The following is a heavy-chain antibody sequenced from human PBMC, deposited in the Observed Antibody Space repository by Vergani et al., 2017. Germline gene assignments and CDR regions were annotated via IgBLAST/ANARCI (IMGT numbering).Heavy chain of an antibody. D-gene: IGHD4-23*01. V-gene: IGHV3-66*04. J-gene: IGHJ4*02. CDR2: IYSGGSR. CDR1: GFTVRSNY. Sequence: VQLVESGGGLVQPGGSLRLSCAASGFTVRSNYMNWVRQAPGKGLEWVSVIYSGGSRYHADSVKGRFTISRDNAKNSLYLQMNSLRAEDTAVYYCARPNYYGGKGYWGQGTLVTVSS. CDR3: ARPNYYGGKGY.